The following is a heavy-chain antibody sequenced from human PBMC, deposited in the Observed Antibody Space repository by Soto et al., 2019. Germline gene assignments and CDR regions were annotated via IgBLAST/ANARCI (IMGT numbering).Heavy chain of an antibody. CDR1: GFTFSSYA. D-gene: IGHD3-22*01. V-gene: IGHV3-30-3*01. CDR3: AREKGNSSGSNPTYGMDV. J-gene: IGHJ6*02. Sequence: QVQLVESGGGVDQPGRSLRLSCAASGFTFSSYAMHWVRQAPGKGLEWVAVISYDGSNKYYADSVKGRFTISRDNSKNTLYLQMNSLRAEDTAVYYCAREKGNSSGSNPTYGMDVWGQGTTVTVSS. CDR2: ISYDGSNK.